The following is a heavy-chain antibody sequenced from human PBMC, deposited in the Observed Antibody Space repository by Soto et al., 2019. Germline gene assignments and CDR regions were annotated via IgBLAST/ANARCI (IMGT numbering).Heavy chain of an antibody. V-gene: IGHV1-69*01. Sequence: QVQLVQSGVEVKKLGSSVRVSCKASGDTFKKSVISWVREAPGQGLEWMGGTIPLFGTTDYAQKFQGRLTITTDESTTTAYMEVSRLTSEDTAVYYCVAELDFGKLSVVWGQGTTVIVSS. CDR2: TIPLFGTT. CDR1: GDTFKKSV. D-gene: IGHD3-10*01. CDR3: VAELDFGKLSVV. J-gene: IGHJ6*02.